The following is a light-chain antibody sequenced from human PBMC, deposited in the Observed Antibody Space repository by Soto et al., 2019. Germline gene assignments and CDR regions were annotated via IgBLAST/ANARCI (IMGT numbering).Light chain of an antibody. CDR2: AVS. V-gene: IGLV2-14*01. CDR1: SSDVGLYDY. CDR3: SSYTSDSSYV. Sequence: QSALSQPGSVSGSPGQSITISCTGTSSDVGLYDYVSWYQQHPGKPPQLMIYAVSNRPSGVSNRFSASKSGNTASLFISGLQAEDEADYYCSSYTSDSSYVFGSGTKGTLL. J-gene: IGLJ1*01.